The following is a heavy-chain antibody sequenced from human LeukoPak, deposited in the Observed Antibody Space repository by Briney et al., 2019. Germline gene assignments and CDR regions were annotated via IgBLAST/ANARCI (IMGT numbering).Heavy chain of an antibody. V-gene: IGHV4-59*01. CDR3: ARGGTGYSTQTWLNFDY. CDR1: GDSIRSYY. CDR2: IYYIGGT. Sequence: SETLSLTCTVAGDSIRSYYWSWIRQPPVKGLEWIRNIYYIGGTNYNPSLKSRVTISIDTSKNQFSLKLSSVTAADTAVYYCARGGTGYSTQTWLNFDYWGQGTLVTVSS. J-gene: IGHJ4*02. D-gene: IGHD3/OR15-3a*01.